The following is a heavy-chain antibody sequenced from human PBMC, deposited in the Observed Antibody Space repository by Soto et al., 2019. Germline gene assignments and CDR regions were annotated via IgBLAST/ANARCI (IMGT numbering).Heavy chain of an antibody. CDR3: ARPDTSLVAF. CDR1: GYSFTSYW. CDR2: IDPSDSYT. V-gene: IGHV5-10-1*01. J-gene: IGHJ4*03. D-gene: IGHD5-18*01. Sequence: GESLKISGKGAGYSFTSYWISWVRQVPGKGLEWMGRIDPSDSYTNYSPSFQGHVTISADKSLSTAYLQWSRLKASATAMYYCARPDTSLVAFWGQGTPVTFSS.